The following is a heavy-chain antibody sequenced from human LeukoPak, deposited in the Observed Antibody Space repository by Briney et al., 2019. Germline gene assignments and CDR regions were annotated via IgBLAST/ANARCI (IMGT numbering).Heavy chain of an antibody. CDR1: GFTFSSYG. V-gene: IGHV3-33*08. D-gene: IGHD3-22*01. CDR3: AREEYDSSGYSRFDP. J-gene: IGHJ5*02. Sequence: GGSLRLSCVASGFTFSSYGMHWVRQAPGKGLEWVAVIWYDGSNKYYADSVKGRFTISRDNSKNTLYLQMNSLRAEDTAVYYCAREEYDSSGYSRFDPWGQGTLVTVSS. CDR2: IWYDGSNK.